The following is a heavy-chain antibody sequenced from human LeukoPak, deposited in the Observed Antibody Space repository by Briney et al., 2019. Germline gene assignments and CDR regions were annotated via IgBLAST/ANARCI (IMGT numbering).Heavy chain of an antibody. D-gene: IGHD2-8*01. V-gene: IGHV3-74*01. CDR2: IDNDAYSS. CDR3: ARANGDDAFDL. Sequence: GGSLRLSCAASGFPFRSYWMHWVRQAPGKGLVWVARIDNDAYSSVYADSVKGQFTISRENAKNSLFLQMNSLRAGDTAVYYCARANGDDAFDLWGQGTMVIVSS. CDR1: GFPFRSYW. J-gene: IGHJ3*01.